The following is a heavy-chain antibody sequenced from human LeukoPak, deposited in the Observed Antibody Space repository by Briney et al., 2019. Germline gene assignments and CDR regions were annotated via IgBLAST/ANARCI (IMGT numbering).Heavy chain of an antibody. CDR2: IGASGGNT. V-gene: IGHV3-23*01. Sequence: PGGSLRLSCAASGFTFSSYWMSWVRQAPGKGLEWVSTIGASGGNTYHVDSVKGRFTISRDDSKNTLYLQMNSLRADDTAIYYCAKEQIVGATLDYWGQGSLVTVSS. D-gene: IGHD1-26*01. CDR3: AKEQIVGATLDY. J-gene: IGHJ4*02. CDR1: GFTFSSYW.